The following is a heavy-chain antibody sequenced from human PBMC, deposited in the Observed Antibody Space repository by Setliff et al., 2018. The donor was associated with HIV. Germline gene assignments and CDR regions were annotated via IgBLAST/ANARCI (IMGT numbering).Heavy chain of an antibody. CDR1: GFTFSDSV. CDR2: ISVDGSGK. J-gene: IGHJ4*02. D-gene: IGHD3-22*01. V-gene: IGHV3-30*01. CDR3: AREGGSSGYCGYFDY. Sequence: PGGSLRLSCTASGFTFSDSVMHWVRQPPGKGLEWVAAISVDGSGKFYADSVKGRFTISRDNSRNTLYLQMNGLRDEDTAVYYCAREGGSSGYCGYFDYWGQGTLVTVSS.